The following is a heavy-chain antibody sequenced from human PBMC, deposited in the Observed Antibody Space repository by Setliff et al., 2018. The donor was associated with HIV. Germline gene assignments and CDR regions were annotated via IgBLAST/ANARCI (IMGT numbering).Heavy chain of an antibody. Sequence: GSLRLSCAASGFNFDVYGMSWVRQAPGKGLEWVSGINYNADSTGYADSVKGRFTISRDNARNSLYLQMDSLRAEDTALYYCVRISGSNGHYYYGLDVWGQGTTVTVSS. V-gene: IGHV3-20*04. CDR1: GFNFDVYG. CDR2: INYNADST. D-gene: IGHD1-26*01. CDR3: VRISGSNGHYYYGLDV. J-gene: IGHJ6*02.